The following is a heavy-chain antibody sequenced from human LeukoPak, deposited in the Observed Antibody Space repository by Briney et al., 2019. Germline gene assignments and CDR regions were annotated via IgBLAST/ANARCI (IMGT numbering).Heavy chain of an antibody. CDR2: IYYSGST. CDR3: ARDGPGGYFDY. D-gene: IGHD3-16*01. Sequence: PSETLSLTCTVSGGSISSSSYYWGWIRQPPGKGLEWIGYIYYSGSTNYNPSLKSRVTISVDTSKNQFSLKLSSVTAADTAVYYCARDGPGGYFDYWGQGTLVTVSS. V-gene: IGHV4-61*01. CDR1: GGSISSSSYY. J-gene: IGHJ4*02.